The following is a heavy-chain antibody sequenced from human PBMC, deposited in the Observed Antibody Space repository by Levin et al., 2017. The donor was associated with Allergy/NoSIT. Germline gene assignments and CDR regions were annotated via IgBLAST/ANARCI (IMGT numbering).Heavy chain of an antibody. CDR3: AHRPRVSFWSGGPVGTFDP. D-gene: IGHD3-3*01. CDR2: IYWNDDK. Sequence: SGPTLVKPTQTLTLTCTFSGFPLSTSGVGVGWIRQPPGKALEWLALIYWNDDKRYSPSLKSRLTITKDTSKNQVVLTMTNMDPVDTATYYCAHRPRVSFWSGGPVGTFDPWGQGTLVTVSS. V-gene: IGHV2-5*01. CDR1: GFPLSTSGVG. J-gene: IGHJ5*02.